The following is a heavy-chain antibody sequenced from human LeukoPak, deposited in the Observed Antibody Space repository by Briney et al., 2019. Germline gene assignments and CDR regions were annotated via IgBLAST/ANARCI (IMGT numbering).Heavy chain of an antibody. CDR2: IRYDGSNK. Sequence: GGSLRLSCAASGFTFSSYGMHWVRQAPGKGLEWVAFIRYDGSNKYYADSVKGRFTISRDNSKNTLYLQMNSLRAEDTAVYYCAKLSYDILTGYLFPLIDYWGQGTLVTVSS. D-gene: IGHD3-9*01. J-gene: IGHJ4*02. CDR1: GFTFSSYG. V-gene: IGHV3-30*02. CDR3: AKLSYDILTGYLFPLIDY.